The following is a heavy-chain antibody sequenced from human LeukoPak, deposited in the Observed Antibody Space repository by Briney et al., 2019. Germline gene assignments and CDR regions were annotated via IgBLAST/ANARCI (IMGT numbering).Heavy chain of an antibody. CDR1: GFTFSAYN. CDR2: ISDSGSDL. J-gene: IGHJ4*02. D-gene: IGHD2-8*01. Sequence: GGSLRLSCAASGFTFSAYNMNWVRQAPGKGPEWVSFISDSGSDLYYRDSVKGRFTISRDNAKNSLYLQMDSLRAEDTAVYFCARDLGYCTNGVCHTRFDYWGQGTLVAVSS. CDR3: ARDLGYCTNGVCHTRFDY. V-gene: IGHV3-48*01.